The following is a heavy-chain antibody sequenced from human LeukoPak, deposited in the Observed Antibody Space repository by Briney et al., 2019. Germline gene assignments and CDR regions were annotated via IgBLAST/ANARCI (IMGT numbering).Heavy chain of an antibody. CDR2: IYYSGST. D-gene: IGHD2-2*01. CDR1: GGSISSGGYY. CDR3: ARHDRCSSTSCSLYYFDY. J-gene: IGHJ4*02. Sequence: SETLSLTCTVSGGSISSGGYYWSWIRQHPGKGLEWIGYIYYSGSTYYNPSLKSRVTISVDTSKNQFSLKLSSATAADTAVYYCARHDRCSSTSCSLYYFDYWGQGILVTVSS. V-gene: IGHV4-31*03.